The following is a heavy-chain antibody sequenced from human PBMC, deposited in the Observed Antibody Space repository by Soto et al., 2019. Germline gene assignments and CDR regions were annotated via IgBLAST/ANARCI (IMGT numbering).Heavy chain of an antibody. J-gene: IGHJ6*03. Sequence: SETLSLTCTVSGGSISSYYWSWIRQPPGKGLEWIGYIYYSGSTNYNPSLKSRVTISVDTSKNQFSLKLSSVTAADTAVYYCARDRVVAATMYYYYYMDVWGKGTTVTVSS. CDR3: ARDRVVAATMYYYYYMDV. D-gene: IGHD2-15*01. V-gene: IGHV4-59*01. CDR2: IYYSGST. CDR1: GGSISSYY.